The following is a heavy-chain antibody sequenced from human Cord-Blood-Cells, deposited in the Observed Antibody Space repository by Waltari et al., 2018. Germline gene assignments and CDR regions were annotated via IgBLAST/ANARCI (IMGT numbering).Heavy chain of an antibody. J-gene: IGHJ3*02. Sequence: EVQLVESGGGLIQPGGSLRLSCAASGFTVSSNYMSWVRQAPGKGLEWVSVIYGGGSTYYAGSVKGRFTISRDNSKSTLYLQMNSLRAEDTAVYYCARDYSSSSAAFDIWGQGTMVTVSS. CDR2: IYGGGST. V-gene: IGHV3-53*01. CDR3: ARDYSSSSAAFDI. D-gene: IGHD6-6*01. CDR1: GFTVSSNY.